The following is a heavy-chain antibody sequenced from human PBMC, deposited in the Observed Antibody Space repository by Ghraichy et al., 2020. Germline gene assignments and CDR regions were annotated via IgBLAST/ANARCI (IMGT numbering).Heavy chain of an antibody. Sequence: SVKVSCKASGGNFSSYAISWVRQAPGQGLEWMGGIIPIFGTANYAQKFQGRVTITADESTSTAYMELSSLRSEDTAVYYCAAPVRGVIIPSYYYYMDVWGKGTTVTISS. D-gene: IGHD3-10*01. CDR1: GGNFSSYA. CDR3: AAPVRGVIIPSYYYYMDV. V-gene: IGHV1-69*13. CDR2: IIPIFGTA. J-gene: IGHJ6*03.